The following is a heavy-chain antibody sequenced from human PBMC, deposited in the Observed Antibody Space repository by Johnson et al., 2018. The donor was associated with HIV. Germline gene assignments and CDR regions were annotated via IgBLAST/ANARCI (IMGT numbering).Heavy chain of an antibody. D-gene: IGHD3-10*01. CDR1: GFTFSSYA. Sequence: EVQLVESGGGVVQPGRSLRLSCAASGFTFSSYAMHWVRQAPGKGLEWVSGINWNDVSTGYADSVKGRFIISRDNAKNSLYLQMNSLRAEDTALYYCARREVLTFDIWGQGTMVTVSS. V-gene: IGHV3-20*04. J-gene: IGHJ3*02. CDR3: ARREVLTFDI. CDR2: INWNDVST.